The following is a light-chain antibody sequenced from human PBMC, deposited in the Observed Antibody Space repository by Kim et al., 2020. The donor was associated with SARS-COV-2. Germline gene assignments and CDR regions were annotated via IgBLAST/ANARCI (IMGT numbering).Light chain of an antibody. CDR3: QSYDSSLSGVV. J-gene: IGLJ2*01. CDR2: VNS. V-gene: IGLV1-40*01. CDR1: SSNIGAGYD. Sequence: QPVLTQPPSVSGAPGQRVTISCTGSSSNIGAGYDVHWYQQLPGTAPKLLIFVNSNRPSGVPDRFSGSKSGTSASLAITELQAEDEADYYCQSYDSSLSGVVFGGGTQLTVL.